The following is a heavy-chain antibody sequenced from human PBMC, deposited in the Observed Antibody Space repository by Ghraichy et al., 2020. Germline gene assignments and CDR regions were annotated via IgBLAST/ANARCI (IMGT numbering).Heavy chain of an antibody. Sequence: ASVKVSCKASGYIFNKYVIHWVRQAPGQRLEWMGWINTGNDDTKYSQKFQGRVTITSDTSATTAYMELSSLRSEDTAVYYCAKDLDSSGYNYGMDVWGQGTTVTGS. D-gene: IGHD6-19*01. CDR1: GYIFNKYV. J-gene: IGHJ6*02. CDR2: INTGNDDT. V-gene: IGHV1-3*04. CDR3: AKDLDSSGYNYGMDV.